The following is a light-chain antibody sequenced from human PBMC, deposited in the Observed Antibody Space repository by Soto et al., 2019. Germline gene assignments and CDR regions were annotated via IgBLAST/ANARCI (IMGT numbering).Light chain of an antibody. CDR1: SSNIGASYD. CDR2: GSA. CDR3: QSYDSSLSAYV. J-gene: IGLJ1*01. Sequence: QSVLTQPPSVSGAPGQGVTISCTGSSSNIGASYDVHWYQQLLGTGPKLLIYGSANRPSGVPDRFSGSKSGTSASLAITGLQAEDEGDYYCQSYDSSLSAYVFGTGTKVTVL. V-gene: IGLV1-40*01.